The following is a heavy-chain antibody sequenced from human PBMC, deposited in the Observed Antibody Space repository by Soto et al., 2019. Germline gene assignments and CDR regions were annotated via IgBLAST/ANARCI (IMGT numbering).Heavy chain of an antibody. CDR1: GFTFSSYG. V-gene: IGHV3-33*01. CDR3: VRVGFWGGGYLPNYYYGMDI. CDR2: IWYDGSNK. J-gene: IGHJ6*02. D-gene: IGHD3-16*01. Sequence: PGGSLRLSCAASGFTFSSYGMHWVRQAPGKGLEWVAVIWYDGSNKYYADSVKGRFTISRDNSKNTLYLQMNSLRAEDTAVYYCVRVGFWGGGYLPNYYYGMDIWGQGTTVTVSS.